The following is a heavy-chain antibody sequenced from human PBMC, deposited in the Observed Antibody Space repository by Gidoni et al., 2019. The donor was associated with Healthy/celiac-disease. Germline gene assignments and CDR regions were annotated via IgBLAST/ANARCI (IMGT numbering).Heavy chain of an antibody. Sequence: QVQLQESGPGLVKPSETLSLPCAASGYSISSGYYWGWIRLPPGKVLEWIGSIYHSGSTYYSPSLKSRVTISVDTSKNQFSLKLSSVTAADTAVYYCARETAGYFDYWGQGTLVTVSS. J-gene: IGHJ4*02. CDR3: ARETAGYFDY. D-gene: IGHD6-19*01. V-gene: IGHV4-38-2*02. CDR2: IYHSGST. CDR1: GYSISSGYY.